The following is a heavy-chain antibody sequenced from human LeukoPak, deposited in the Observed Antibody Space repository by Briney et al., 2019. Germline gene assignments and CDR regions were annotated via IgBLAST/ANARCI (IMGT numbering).Heavy chain of an antibody. CDR3: ARVFARSGEIRGSYYYY. V-gene: IGHV1-69*05. J-gene: IGHJ4*02. Sequence: SVKVSCKASGGTFSSYAISWVRQAPGQGLEWMGGIIPIFGTANYAQKFQGRVTITTDESTSTAYMELSSLRSEDTAVYYCARVFARSGEIRGSYYYYWGQGTLVTVSS. CDR1: GGTFSSYA. D-gene: IGHD1-26*01. CDR2: IIPIFGTA.